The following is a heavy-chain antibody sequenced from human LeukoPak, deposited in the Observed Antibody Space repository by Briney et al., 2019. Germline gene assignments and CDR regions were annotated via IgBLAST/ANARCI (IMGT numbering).Heavy chain of an antibody. Sequence: GGSLRLSCAASAFSFSGYNMNWVRQAPGKGLEWVSAISGSGGSTYYADSVKGRFTISRDNSKNTLYLQMNSLRAEDTAVYYCAKANYYDSSGPSYWGQGTLVTVSS. D-gene: IGHD3-22*01. J-gene: IGHJ4*02. CDR3: AKANYYDSSGPSY. CDR2: ISGSGGST. V-gene: IGHV3-23*01. CDR1: AFSFSGYN.